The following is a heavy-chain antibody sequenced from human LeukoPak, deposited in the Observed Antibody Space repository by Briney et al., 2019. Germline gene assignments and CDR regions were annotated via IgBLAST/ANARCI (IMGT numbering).Heavy chain of an antibody. CDR3: AKGSRLYQTYYYYYMDV. Sequence: TGGSLRLSCAASGLTFSSYAMSWVRQAPGKGLEWVSAISGSGGSTSYADSVKGRFTISRDISKNTLYLQMNSLRAEDTAVYYCAKGSRLYQTYYYYYMDVWGKGTTATISS. CDR1: GLTFSSYA. D-gene: IGHD2-15*01. J-gene: IGHJ6*03. CDR2: ISGSGGST. V-gene: IGHV3-23*01.